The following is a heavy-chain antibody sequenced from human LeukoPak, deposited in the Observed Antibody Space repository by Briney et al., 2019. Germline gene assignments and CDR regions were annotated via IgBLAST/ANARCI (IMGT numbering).Heavy chain of an antibody. CDR1: GFTFSSYG. J-gene: IGHJ6*02. CDR2: IWYDGSNK. Sequence: GRSLRLSCAASGFTFSSYGMHWVRQAPGKGLEWVAVIWYDGSNKYYADSVKGRFTISRDNSKNTLYLQMNSLRAEDTAVYYCAGPILGGATVFGYYGMDVWGQGTTVTVSS. V-gene: IGHV3-33*01. CDR3: AGPILGGATVFGYYGMDV. D-gene: IGHD1-26*01.